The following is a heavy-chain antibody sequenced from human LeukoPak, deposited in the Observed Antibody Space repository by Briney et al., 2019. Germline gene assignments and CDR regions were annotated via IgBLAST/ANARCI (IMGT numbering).Heavy chain of an antibody. Sequence: SETLSHTCTVSGGSISSSSYYWGWIRQPPGKGLEWIGSIYYSGSTYYNPSLKSRVTISVDTSKNQFSLKLSSVTAADTAVYYCARARREIAVAVRFDPWGQGTLVTVSS. CDR3: ARARREIAVAVRFDP. J-gene: IGHJ5*02. CDR1: GGSISSSSYY. V-gene: IGHV4-39*07. D-gene: IGHD6-19*01. CDR2: IYYSGST.